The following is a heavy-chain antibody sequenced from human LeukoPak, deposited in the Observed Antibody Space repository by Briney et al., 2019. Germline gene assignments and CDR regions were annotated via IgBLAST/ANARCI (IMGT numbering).Heavy chain of an antibody. CDR2: ISAYNGNT. V-gene: IGHV1-18*01. J-gene: IGHJ5*02. D-gene: IGHD6-19*01. CDR1: GYTFTSYG. CDR3: ARRKAVAGANWFDP. Sequence: ASVTVSCKAYGYTFTSYGISWVRQAPGQGLEWMGWISAYNGNTNYAQKLQGRVTMTTDTSTSTAYMELRSVRSDDTAVYYCARRKAVAGANWFDPWGQGTLVTVSS.